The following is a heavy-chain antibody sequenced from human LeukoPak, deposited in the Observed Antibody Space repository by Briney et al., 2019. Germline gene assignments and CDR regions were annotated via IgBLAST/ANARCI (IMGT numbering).Heavy chain of an antibody. CDR1: GYTFTDYY. Sequence: ASVKVSCKASGYTFTDYYMQWVRQAPGQGLEWMGWINPSSGGTNYAQKFQGRVTMTRDTSISTAYMDLSRLRSEDTAVYYCAREGPYSDSSRSRFDYWGQGTLVTVSS. V-gene: IGHV1-2*02. J-gene: IGHJ4*02. D-gene: IGHD6-6*01. CDR2: INPSSGGT. CDR3: AREGPYSDSSRSRFDY.